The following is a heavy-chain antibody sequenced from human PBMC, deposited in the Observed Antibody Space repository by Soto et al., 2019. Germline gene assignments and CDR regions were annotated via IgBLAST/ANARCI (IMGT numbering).Heavy chain of an antibody. D-gene: IGHD5-12*01. V-gene: IGHV3-13*04. CDR3: ARVGRLRFFDY. CDR2: IGTAGDT. J-gene: IGHJ4*02. Sequence: GGSLRLSCAASGFTFSSYDMHWVRQATGKGLEWVSSIGTAGDTYYPGSVKGRFTISRENAKNSLYLQMNSLRAADTAVYYWARVGRLRFFDYWGQGTLVTVSS. CDR1: GFTFSSYD.